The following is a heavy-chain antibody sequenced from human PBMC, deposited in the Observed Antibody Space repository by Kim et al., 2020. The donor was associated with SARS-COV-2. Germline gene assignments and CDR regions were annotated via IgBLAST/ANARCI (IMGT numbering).Heavy chain of an antibody. CDR2: GTA. Sequence: GTANYAQKFQGRVTITADESTSTAYMELSSLRSEDTAVYYCAREEGPYDIWGQGTMVTVSS. V-gene: IGHV1-69*01. CDR3: AREEGPYDI. J-gene: IGHJ3*02.